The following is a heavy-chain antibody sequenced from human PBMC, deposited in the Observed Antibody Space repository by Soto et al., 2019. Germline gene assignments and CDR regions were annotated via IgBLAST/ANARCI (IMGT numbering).Heavy chain of an antibody. J-gene: IGHJ5*02. Sequence: SETLSLTCTVSGDSINTDYYWSWLRQPPGKGLEWIGHIYYSGGTFKSPSLQSRLTMSVDTSKNQFSLKLSSVTAADTAVYYCGRDKASKFYDSRNYDPHFDPWGQGTLVTVSS. V-gene: IGHV4-30-4*01. D-gene: IGHD3-22*01. CDR1: GDSINTDYY. CDR2: IYYSGGT. CDR3: GRDKASKFYDSRNYDPHFDP.